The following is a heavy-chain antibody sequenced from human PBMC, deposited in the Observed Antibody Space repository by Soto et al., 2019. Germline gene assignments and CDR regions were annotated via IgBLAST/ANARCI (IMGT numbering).Heavy chain of an antibody. CDR1: GHTFTSYG. CDR2: ISAYNGNT. CDR3: ARTDSSGWFEYSYYCMDV. J-gene: IGHJ6*02. V-gene: IGHV1-18*01. Sequence: GASVKVSCKASGHTFTSYGISWVRQAPGQGLEWMGWISAYNGNTNYAQKLQGRVTMTTDTSTSTAYMELRSLRSDDTAVYYCARTDSSGWFEYSYYCMDVWGQGTTVTVSS. D-gene: IGHD6-19*01.